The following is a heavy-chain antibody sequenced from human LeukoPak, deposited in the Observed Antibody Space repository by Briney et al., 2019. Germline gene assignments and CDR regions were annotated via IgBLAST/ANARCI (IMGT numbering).Heavy chain of an antibody. CDR3: AREILGGFNPGAY. CDR1: LDSTASNF. D-gene: IGHD1-14*01. CDR2: IHRSGSP. Sequence: SETLSLTCTVSLDSTASNFWSWVRQPPGKGLEWIGEIHRSGSPNYNPSLQSRVTISIDRSRNQIVLELSSVTAADTAVYYCAREILGGFNPGAYWGQGILVTGSS. J-gene: IGHJ4*02. V-gene: IGHV4-4*02.